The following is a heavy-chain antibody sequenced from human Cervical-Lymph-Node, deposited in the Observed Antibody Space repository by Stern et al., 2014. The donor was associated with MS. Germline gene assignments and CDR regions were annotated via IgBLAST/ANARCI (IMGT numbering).Heavy chain of an antibody. Sequence: DQLVESGPGLVKPSQTLSLTCTVSGGSISSDNYYWTWIRQHPGKGLEWIGHIYYSGTTYYNPSIKSRVSITVDTSKNLFSLRLSSVTAADTAVYYCARDHFTTSLDVWGHGTTVTVS. V-gene: IGHV4-31*03. CDR1: GGSISSDNYY. CDR2: IYYSGTT. CDR3: ARDHFTTSLDV. D-gene: IGHD2-2*01. J-gene: IGHJ6*02.